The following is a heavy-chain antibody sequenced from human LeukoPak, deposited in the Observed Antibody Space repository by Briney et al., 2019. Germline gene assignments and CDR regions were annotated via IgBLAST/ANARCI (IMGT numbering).Heavy chain of an antibody. CDR3: AKRPQVTTSPFDY. CDR2: ISGGGENT. V-gene: IGHV3-23*01. D-gene: IGHD4-17*01. J-gene: IGHJ4*02. CDR1: GFTFSNYA. Sequence: GGSLRLSCAASGFTFSNYAMSWAGQAAGRGVAWVDAISGGGENTSYVASVKGRFTISRDNSKNTLYLQMNSLRAEDTAVYYCAKRPQVTTSPFDYWGQGTLVTVSS.